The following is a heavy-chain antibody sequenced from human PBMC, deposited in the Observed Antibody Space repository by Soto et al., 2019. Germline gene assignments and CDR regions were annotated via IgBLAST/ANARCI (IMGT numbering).Heavy chain of an antibody. CDR3: AKGGYSSSWYELNY. D-gene: IGHD6-13*01. CDR2: ISYDGSNK. J-gene: IGHJ4*02. Sequence: QVQLVESGGGVVQPGRSLRLSCAASGFTFSSYGMHWVRQAPGKGLEWVAVISYDGSNKYYADSVKGRFTISRDNSKNTLYLQMNGLRAEDTAVYYCAKGGYSSSWYELNYWGQGTLVTVSS. CDR1: GFTFSSYG. V-gene: IGHV3-30*18.